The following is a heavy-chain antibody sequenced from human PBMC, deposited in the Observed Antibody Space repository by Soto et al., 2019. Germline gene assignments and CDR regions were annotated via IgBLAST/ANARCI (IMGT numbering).Heavy chain of an antibody. CDR1: GFTFNAAW. Sequence: EVQLVESGGGLVKPGGSLRLSCAASGFTFNAAWLNWVRQSPGKGLEWVGRIKSKKDGETSDYAAPVKGRFTVSRDDSKNTLYLQMSSLKTEDTAVYYCTTDGAKYDSDGDYYEGRNWGQGTLVTVSS. D-gene: IGHD3-22*01. CDR3: TTDGAKYDSDGDYYEGRN. V-gene: IGHV3-15*07. J-gene: IGHJ4*02. CDR2: IKSKKDGETS.